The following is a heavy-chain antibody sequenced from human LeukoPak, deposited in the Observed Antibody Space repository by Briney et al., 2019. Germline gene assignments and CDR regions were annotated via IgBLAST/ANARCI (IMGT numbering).Heavy chain of an antibody. V-gene: IGHV1-69*13. J-gene: IGHJ6*02. CDR1: GGTXSSYA. D-gene: IGHD5-18*01. Sequence: ASVKVSCKASGGTXSSYAISGVRQAPGQGLEWMGGIIPIFGTANYAQKFQGRVTITADESTSTAYMELSSLRSEDTAVYYCARVWGYSYGYDGDYYYYGMDVWGQGTTVTVSS. CDR2: IIPIFGTA. CDR3: ARVWGYSYGYDGDYYYYGMDV.